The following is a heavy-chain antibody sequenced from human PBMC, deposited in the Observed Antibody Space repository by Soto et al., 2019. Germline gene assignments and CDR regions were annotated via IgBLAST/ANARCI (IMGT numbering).Heavy chain of an antibody. CDR1: GGSTSGYY. CDR3: ARHKKWAEQGWFDP. CDR2: IHSSGTT. J-gene: IGHJ5*02. V-gene: IGHV4-59*01. Sequence: QVQLQESGPGLVKPSETVSVTCNVSGGSTSGYYRTWIRQSPGKGLEWIGYIHSSGTTTYNPSLKSRVTISIDTSKNQVYLRVTSVTAADTAIYYCARHKKWAEQGWFDPWGQGTQVTVSS. D-gene: IGHD1-26*01.